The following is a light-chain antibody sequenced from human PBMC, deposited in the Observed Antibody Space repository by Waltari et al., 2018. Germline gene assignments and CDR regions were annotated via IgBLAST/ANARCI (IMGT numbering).Light chain of an antibody. CDR3: QQYYSTRT. J-gene: IGKJ1*01. V-gene: IGKV4-1*01. CDR2: WAS. Sequence: DIVMTQSPDSLAVSLGERATINCKSSQSVLYSSNNKNYLAWYQQKPGQPPKLLIYWASTRESGVTDRFSGSWSGTDFTLTISSLQAEDVAVYYCQQYYSTRTFGQGTKVEIK. CDR1: QSVLYSSNNKNY.